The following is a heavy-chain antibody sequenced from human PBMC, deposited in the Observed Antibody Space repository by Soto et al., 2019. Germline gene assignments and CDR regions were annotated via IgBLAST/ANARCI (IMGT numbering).Heavy chain of an antibody. J-gene: IGHJ4*02. Sequence: EVQLVESGGGLVKPGGSLRLSCAASGFTFSSYSMNWVRQAPGKGLEWVSSISSSSSYIYYADSVKGRFTTSRDNAKNSLYLPMNSLSAEDTAVYSCARDQPGYSYGYGLGYWCQGTLVTVSS. D-gene: IGHD5-18*01. V-gene: IGHV3-21*01. CDR1: GFTFSSYS. CDR3: ARDQPGYSYGYGLGY. CDR2: ISSSSSYI.